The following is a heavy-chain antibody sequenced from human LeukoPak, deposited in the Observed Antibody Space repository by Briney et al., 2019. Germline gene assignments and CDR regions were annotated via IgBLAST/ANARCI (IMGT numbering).Heavy chain of an antibody. CDR1: GGSISSPVYY. CDR2: IYYTGST. J-gene: IGHJ4*02. V-gene: IGHV4-39*01. D-gene: IGHD5-18*01. CDR3: ARRGYKYTSWYFDW. Sequence: SETLSLTCSVSGGSISSPVYYWDWVRQPPGKGPEWIGSIYYTGSTYSNPSLKSRVTISVDTSKNQFSLKLSSVTAADTAVFYCARRGYKYTSWYFDWWGQGTLVTVSS.